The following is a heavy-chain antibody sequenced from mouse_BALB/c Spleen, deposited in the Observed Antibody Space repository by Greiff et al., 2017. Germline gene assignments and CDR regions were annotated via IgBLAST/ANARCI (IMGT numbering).Heavy chain of an antibody. D-gene: IGHD4-1*01. CDR2: ISSGSSTI. CDR3: ARQGNWDGAWFAY. J-gene: IGHJ3*01. V-gene: IGHV5-17*02. Sequence: EVQRVESGGGLVQPGGSRKLSCAASGFTFSSFGMHWVRQAPEKGLEWVAYISSGSSTIYYADTVKGRFTISRDNPKNTLFLQMTSLRSEDTAMYYCARQGNWDGAWFAYWGQGTLVTVSA. CDR1: GFTFSSFG.